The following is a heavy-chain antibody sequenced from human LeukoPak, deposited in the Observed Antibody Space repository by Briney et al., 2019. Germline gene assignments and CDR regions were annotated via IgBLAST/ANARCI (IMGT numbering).Heavy chain of an antibody. J-gene: IGHJ4*02. CDR3: TTDTFGARDS. D-gene: IGHD3-10*01. Sequence: GGSLRLSCAASGYTLSRYWMHWVRQGPGKGLVWVSRINEDGSSTSYAESVRGRFTISRDNAKNTLYLQMNSLRAEDAAVYYCTTDTFGARDSWGQGTMVTVSS. CDR1: GYTLSRYW. V-gene: IGHV3-74*01. CDR2: INEDGSST.